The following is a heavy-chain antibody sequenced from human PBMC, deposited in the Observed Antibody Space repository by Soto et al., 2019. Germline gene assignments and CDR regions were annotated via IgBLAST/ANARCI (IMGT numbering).Heavy chain of an antibody. D-gene: IGHD2-21*02. J-gene: IGHJ6*02. CDR3: AHSRCGGDCLQSYSSHYYYGMDV. Sequence: QITLKESGPTLVRPTQTLTLTCTFSGFSLSTSGVGVGWIRQPPGKALEWLALIYWDDDKRYSPSLKSRLTITSDDSKTQVVLTMTNMDPVDTATYYCAHSRCGGDCLQSYSSHYYYGMDVWGQGTTVTVSS. CDR2: IYWDDDK. V-gene: IGHV2-5*02. CDR1: GFSLSTSGVG.